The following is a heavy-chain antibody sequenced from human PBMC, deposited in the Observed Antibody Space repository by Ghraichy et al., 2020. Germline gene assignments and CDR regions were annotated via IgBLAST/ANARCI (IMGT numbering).Heavy chain of an antibody. CDR2: ISGSGLST. J-gene: IGHJ4*02. D-gene: IGHD2-2*01. Sequence: GGSLRLSCAASGFTFSRYAMSWVRQVPGKGLEWVSAISGSGLSTFHADSVKGRFTISRDNSKDTLYLQMNSLRAEDTALYYCARISGSSTSCCSDYWGQGTLVTVAS. CDR3: ARISGSSTSCCSDY. V-gene: IGHV3-23*01. CDR1: GFTFSRYA.